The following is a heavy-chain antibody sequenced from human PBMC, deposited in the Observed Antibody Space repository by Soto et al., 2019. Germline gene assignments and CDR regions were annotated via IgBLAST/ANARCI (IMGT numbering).Heavy chain of an antibody. J-gene: IGHJ5*02. Sequence: SETLSLTCTVSGGSISSYYWSWIRQPPGKGLEWIGYIYYSGSTNYNPSLKSRVTISVDTSKNQFSLKLSSVTAADTAVYYCARHSSGGTEWFDPWGQGTLVTVSS. CDR2: IYYSGST. CDR3: ARHSSGGTEWFDP. V-gene: IGHV4-59*08. D-gene: IGHD6-19*01. CDR1: GGSISSYY.